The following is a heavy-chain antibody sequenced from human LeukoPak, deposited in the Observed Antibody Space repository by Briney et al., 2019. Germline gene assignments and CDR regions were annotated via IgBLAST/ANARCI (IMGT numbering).Heavy chain of an antibody. D-gene: IGHD2-2*01. J-gene: IGHJ4*02. Sequence: SQTLSLTCTVSGGSISSGGYYWSWIRQPPGKGLEWIGYIYHSGSTYYNPSLKGRVTISVDTSKNQFSLKLSSVTAADTAVYYCARGADYCSSTSCPVGYYFDYWGQGTLVTVSS. CDR2: IYHSGST. V-gene: IGHV4-30-2*05. CDR1: GGSISSGGYY. CDR3: ARGADYCSSTSCPVGYYFDY.